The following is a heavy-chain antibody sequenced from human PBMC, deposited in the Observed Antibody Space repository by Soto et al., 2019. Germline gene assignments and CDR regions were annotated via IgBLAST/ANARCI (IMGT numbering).Heavy chain of an antibody. D-gene: IGHD3-22*01. Sequence: GESLKISCKGSGYSFTSYWISWVRQMPGKGLEWMGRTDPSDSYTNYSPSFQGHVTISADKSISTAYLQWSSLKASDTAMYYCARHVQDYYDSSGYGRPDAGMDAWGQGTTVTVSS. CDR3: ARHVQDYYDSSGYGRPDAGMDA. V-gene: IGHV5-10-1*01. CDR1: GYSFTSYW. J-gene: IGHJ6*02. CDR2: TDPSDSYT.